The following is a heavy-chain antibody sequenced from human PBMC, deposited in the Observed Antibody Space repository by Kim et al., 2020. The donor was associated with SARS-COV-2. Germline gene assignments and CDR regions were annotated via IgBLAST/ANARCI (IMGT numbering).Heavy chain of an antibody. D-gene: IGHD5-12*01. CDR1: GGSISSGGYY. Sequence: SETLSLTCTVSGGSISSGGYYWSWIRQHPGKGLEWIGYIYYSGSPYYNPSLKSRVTISVDTSKNQFSLKLSSVTAADTAVYYCARVGGGGYDYGMVTDYWGQGTLVTVSS. CDR2: IYYSGSP. V-gene: IGHV4-31*03. CDR3: ARVGGGGYDYGMVTDY. J-gene: IGHJ4*02.